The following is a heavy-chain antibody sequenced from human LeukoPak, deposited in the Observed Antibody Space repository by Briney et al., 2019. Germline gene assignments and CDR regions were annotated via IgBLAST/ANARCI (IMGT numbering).Heavy chain of an antibody. J-gene: IGHJ4*02. CDR2: INTNTGNP. CDR3: ALFSPRGIAAAGLVPFDY. D-gene: IGHD6-25*01. Sequence: ASVKVSCKASGYTFTSHGISWVRQAPGQGLEWMGWINTNTGNPTYAQGFTGRFVFSLDTSVSTAYLQISSLKAEDTAVYYCALFSPRGIAAAGLVPFDYWGQETLVTVSS. V-gene: IGHV7-4-1*02. CDR1: GYTFTSHG.